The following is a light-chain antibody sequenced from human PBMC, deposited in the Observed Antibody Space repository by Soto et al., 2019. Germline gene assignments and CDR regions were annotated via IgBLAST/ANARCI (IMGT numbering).Light chain of an antibody. Sequence: QSVLTQPPSVSGAPGQRVTISCTGSSSNIGAGYDVHWYQQLPGTAPKLLIYGNNNRPSGVPDRFSGSKSGTSASLAITGLQADDEAVYYCQSYDSSLSGSGVFGGGTKLTVL. J-gene: IGLJ3*02. V-gene: IGLV1-40*01. CDR1: SSNIGAGYD. CDR2: GNN. CDR3: QSYDSSLSGSGV.